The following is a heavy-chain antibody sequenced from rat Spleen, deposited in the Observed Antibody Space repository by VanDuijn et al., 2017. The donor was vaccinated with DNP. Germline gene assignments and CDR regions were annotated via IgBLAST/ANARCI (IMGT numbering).Heavy chain of an antibody. Sequence: EVQLVESGGGLVQPGRSLKLSCAASGFTFSDYNMAWVRQAPKKGLEWVAAISYDGGRTYYRDSVKDRFTSSRDYAKSSLYLQMESLRSEDTATYYCTTGAAAAYWGKGVMVTVSS. J-gene: IGHJ2*01. CDR2: ISYDGGRT. CDR3: TTGAAAAY. CDR1: GFTFSDYN. D-gene: IGHD1-2*01. V-gene: IGHV5-20*01.